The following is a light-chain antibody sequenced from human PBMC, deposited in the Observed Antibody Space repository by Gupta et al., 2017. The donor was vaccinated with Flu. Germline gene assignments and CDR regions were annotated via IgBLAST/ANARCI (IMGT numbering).Light chain of an antibody. CDR2: DYN. V-gene: IGLV1-40*01. CDR3: QSYDNSLSGSV. Sequence: SVLTQPPSVSGAPGQKLTLSCTGISSNNAEGYEVPWYQHLPGTAPKLLIYDYNNRPSGVPDRFSGSKSGTSASLAITGLQSEDEADYYCQSYDNSLSGSVFGGGTKLTVL. CDR1: SSNNAEGYE. J-gene: IGLJ3*02.